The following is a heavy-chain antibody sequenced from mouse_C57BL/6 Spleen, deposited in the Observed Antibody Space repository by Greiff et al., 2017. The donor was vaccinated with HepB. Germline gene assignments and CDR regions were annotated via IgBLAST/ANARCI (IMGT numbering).Heavy chain of an antibody. V-gene: IGHV1-55*01. J-gene: IGHJ2*01. CDR2: IYPGSGST. CDR1: GYTFTSYW. Sequence: QVQLKQPGAELVKPGASVKMSCKASGYTFTSYWITWVKQRPGQGLEWIGDIYPGSGSTNYNEKFKSKATLTVDKSSSTAYMQLSSLTSEDSAVYYCARWLLRGDYFDYWGQGTTLTVSS. D-gene: IGHD2-3*01. CDR3: ARWLLRGDYFDY.